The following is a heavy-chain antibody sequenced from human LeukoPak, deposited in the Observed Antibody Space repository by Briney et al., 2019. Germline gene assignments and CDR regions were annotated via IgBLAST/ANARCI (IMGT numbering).Heavy chain of an antibody. D-gene: IGHD6-13*01. CDR1: GYTFTSYY. CDR2: INPSGGST. Sequence: ASVKVSCKASGYTFTSYYMHWVRQAPGQGLEWMGIINPSGGSTSYAQKFQGRVTMTRDMSTSTAYMELSRLRSDDTAVYYCARGGAAATYYYYYYMDVWGKGTTVTVSS. CDR3: ARGGAAATYYYYYYMDV. V-gene: IGHV1-46*01. J-gene: IGHJ6*03.